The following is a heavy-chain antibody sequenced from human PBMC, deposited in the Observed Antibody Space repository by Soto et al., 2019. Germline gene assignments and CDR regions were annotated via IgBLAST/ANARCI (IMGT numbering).Heavy chain of an antibody. D-gene: IGHD3-10*01. J-gene: IGHJ6*02. CDR2: IWFDGSTR. V-gene: IGHV3-33*01. CDR1: GFTFSSYG. Sequence: QVQLVESGGGVVQPERSLRLSCAASGFTFSSYGMHWVRQAPGKGLEWVAVIWFDGSTRYYADSVKGRFTISRDNSKNTLSLQMDSLRVEDTAVYYCARDPGRITMVRGVRTFFHYLMDVWGQGTTVTVSS. CDR3: ARDPGRITMVRGVRTFFHYLMDV.